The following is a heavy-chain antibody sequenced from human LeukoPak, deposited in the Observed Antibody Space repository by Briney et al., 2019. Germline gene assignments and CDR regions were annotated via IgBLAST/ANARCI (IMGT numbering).Heavy chain of an antibody. CDR2: ISAYNGNT. CDR1: GYTFTSYG. Sequence: ASVKVSCKASGYTFTSYGISWVRQAPGQGLEWMGWISAYNGNTNYAQKLQGRVTMTTDTSTSTAYMELRSLRSDDTAVYYCARDLFPLRFTVAGDYYYYGMDVWGQGTTVTVSS. D-gene: IGHD6-19*01. V-gene: IGHV1-18*01. CDR3: ARDLFPLRFTVAGDYYYYGMDV. J-gene: IGHJ6*02.